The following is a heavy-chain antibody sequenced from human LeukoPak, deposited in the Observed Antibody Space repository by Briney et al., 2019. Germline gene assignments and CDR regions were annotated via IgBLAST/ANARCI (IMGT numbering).Heavy chain of an antibody. D-gene: IGHD3-3*02. J-gene: IGHJ4*02. V-gene: IGHV3-74*01. CDR3: AIALPPSINTPWK. CDR1: GFTFSSYW. Sequence: PGRSMRLSCAASGFTFSSYWMHWVRQAPGKGLVWVSRISSDGSSTSYADSVKGRFTISRDNAKNTLYLQMNSLRAEDTAVYYFAIALPPSINTPWKWGQGTLVTVSS. CDR2: ISSDGSST.